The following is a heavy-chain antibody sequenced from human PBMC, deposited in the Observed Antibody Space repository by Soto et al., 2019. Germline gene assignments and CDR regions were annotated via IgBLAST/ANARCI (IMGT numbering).Heavy chain of an antibody. CDR2: ISYDGTNK. D-gene: IGHD2-15*01. CDR1: GFAFSTYA. V-gene: IGHV3-30-3*01. CDR3: ARIVVVAGASYYFDY. J-gene: IGHJ4*02. Sequence: QVQLVESGGGVVQPGRSLRLSCAASGFAFSTYAMHWIRQAPGKGLEWVALISYDGTNKYHADSVKGRFTISRDNSNSTVYLQVDSLRADDTAKYYCARIVVVAGASYYFDYWGQGTLVTVSS.